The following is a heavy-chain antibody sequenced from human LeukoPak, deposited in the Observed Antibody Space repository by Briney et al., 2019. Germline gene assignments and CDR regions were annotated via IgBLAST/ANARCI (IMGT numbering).Heavy chain of an antibody. V-gene: IGHV4-34*01. CDR3: ARAGGYVAYYYGMDV. Sequence: PSETLSLTCAVYGGSFSGYYWSWIRQPPGKGLEWIGEINHSGSTNYNPSLKSRVTISVDTSKNQFSLKLSSVTAADTAVYYCARAGGYVAYYYGMDVWGQGTTVTVSS. D-gene: IGHD5-12*01. CDR1: GGSFSGYY. CDR2: INHSGST. J-gene: IGHJ6*02.